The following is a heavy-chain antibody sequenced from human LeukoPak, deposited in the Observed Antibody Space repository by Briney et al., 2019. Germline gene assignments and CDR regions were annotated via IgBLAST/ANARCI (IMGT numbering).Heavy chain of an antibody. J-gene: IGHJ4*02. Sequence: GESLKISCKGSGYSFTSYWIGWVRQVPGKGLEWMGIIYPGDSDTRYSPSFQGQVTVSADKSISTAYLQWSSPKASDTAMYYCARGGYCSSTSCYASNWGQGTLVTVSS. D-gene: IGHD2-2*01. CDR3: ARGGYCSSTSCYASN. CDR1: GYSFTSYW. CDR2: IYPGDSDT. V-gene: IGHV5-51*01.